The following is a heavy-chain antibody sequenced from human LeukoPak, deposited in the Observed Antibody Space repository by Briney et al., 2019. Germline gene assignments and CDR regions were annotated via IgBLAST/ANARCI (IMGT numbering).Heavy chain of an antibody. D-gene: IGHD5-24*01. Sequence: GGSLRLFCVASGFTFSNYAINGVRRAPGKGLEWLSSIFNSGDASYYADSVKGRFTISRDNSKNTLFLQMNSLRPEDTAVYYCAKDRLRAENYWGQGTLVTVSS. CDR2: IFNSGDAS. CDR3: AKDRLRAENY. J-gene: IGHJ4*02. V-gene: IGHV3-23*01. CDR1: GFTFSNYA.